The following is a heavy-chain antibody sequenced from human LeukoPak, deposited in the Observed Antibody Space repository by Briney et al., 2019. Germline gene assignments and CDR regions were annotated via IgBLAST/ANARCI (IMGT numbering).Heavy chain of an antibody. J-gene: IGHJ4*02. D-gene: IGHD1-26*01. CDR2: LSWHSGSI. V-gene: IGHV3-9*01. Sequence: PGRSLRLSCVASGFKFNDYAMHWVRQATGKGLEWVSGLSWHSGSIGYADSVKGRFIISRDNAKNSLYLEMNSLRPEDSALYYCAKETKVGENLYYFDYWGRRTPVTVSS. CDR1: GFKFNDYA. CDR3: AKETKVGENLYYFDY.